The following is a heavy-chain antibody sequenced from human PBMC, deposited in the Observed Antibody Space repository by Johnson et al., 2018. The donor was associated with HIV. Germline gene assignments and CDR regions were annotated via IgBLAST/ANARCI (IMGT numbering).Heavy chain of an antibody. Sequence: QMLLVESGGGVVRPGGSLRLSCAASGFTFDDYGMSWVRQAPGKGLEWVAVISYDGSNKYYADSVKGRFTISRDNSKNTLYLQMNSPRAEDTAVYYCARGLAYCGGDCSPDAFDIWGQGTMVTVSS. CDR3: ARGLAYCGGDCSPDAFDI. V-gene: IGHV3-30*03. CDR2: ISYDGSNK. D-gene: IGHD2-21*02. J-gene: IGHJ3*02. CDR1: GFTFDDYG.